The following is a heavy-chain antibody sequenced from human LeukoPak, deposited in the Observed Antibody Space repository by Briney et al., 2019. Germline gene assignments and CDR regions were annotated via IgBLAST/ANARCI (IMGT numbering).Heavy chain of an antibody. J-gene: IGHJ5*02. CDR1: DGSISSGSYY. V-gene: IGHV4-39*01. Sequence: PSETLSLTCTVSDGSISSGSYYWGWIRQPPGKGLEWIGSIYYSGSTYYSPSLKSRVTLSVDTSKNQFSLKLSSVTAADTAVYYCARRRLGETTTANWFDPWGQGTLVTVSS. CDR2: IYYSGST. CDR3: ARRRLGETTTANWFDP. D-gene: IGHD1-7*01.